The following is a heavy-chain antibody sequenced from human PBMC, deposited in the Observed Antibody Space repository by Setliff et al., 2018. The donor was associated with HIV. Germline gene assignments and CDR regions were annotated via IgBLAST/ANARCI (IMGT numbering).Heavy chain of an antibody. Sequence: PSETLSLTCTVSGGSISGGGYYWSWIRQHPGKGLDWMGNIYYIRNTDYNPSLKSRVTISIDTSKNQFSLKLSSVTAADPAIYYCARVPRITTLRNAFDIWGQGTMVTVSS. CDR2: IYYIRNT. CDR3: ARVPRITTLRNAFDI. CDR1: GGSISGGGYY. V-gene: IGHV4-31*02. D-gene: IGHD3-3*01. J-gene: IGHJ3*02.